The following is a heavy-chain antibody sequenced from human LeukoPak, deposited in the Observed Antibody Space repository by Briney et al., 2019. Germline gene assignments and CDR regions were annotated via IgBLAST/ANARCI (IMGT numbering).Heavy chain of an antibody. J-gene: IGHJ4*02. Sequence: GGSLRLSCAGSGFIFSNAWMNWVRQGPGKGLEWVGRIKSWPDGGTIDYAAPVKGRFTISRDDSRNTVYLQMNSLNSEDTAMYYCATGGYDLDYWGQGTLVTVPS. CDR3: ATGGYDLDY. CDR1: GFIFSNAW. V-gene: IGHV3-15*07. CDR2: IKSWPDGGTI. D-gene: IGHD1-14*01.